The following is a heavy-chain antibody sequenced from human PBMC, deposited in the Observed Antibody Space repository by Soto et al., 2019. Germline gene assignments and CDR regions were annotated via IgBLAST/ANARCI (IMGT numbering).Heavy chain of an antibody. D-gene: IGHD3-3*01. Sequence: PGGALRLSCLASGFIFSDYAMHWARQAPGKDLEWVALIPPAGTNQYYADSEKVRFTISRNNSKNTLYLQMTSLRPEDTGLYYCAKGVAFQSGYYSGRHYFAPWGQGA. CDR3: AKGVAFQSGYYSGRHYFAP. CDR1: GFIFSDYA. J-gene: IGHJ5*02. V-gene: IGHV3-30-3*01. CDR2: IPPAGTNQ.